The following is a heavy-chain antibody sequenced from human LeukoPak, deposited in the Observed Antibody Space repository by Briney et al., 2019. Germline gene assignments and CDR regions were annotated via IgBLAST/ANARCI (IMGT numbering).Heavy chain of an antibody. Sequence: PGGSLRLSCAASGFTFSSHWMHWVRQAPGKGLVWVSRINSDGSSTSYADSVKGRFTISRDNAKNTRYLQMNSLRAEDTAVYYCARSGYDGELDYWGQGTLVTVSS. CDR3: ARSGYDGELDY. V-gene: IGHV3-74*01. J-gene: IGHJ4*02. CDR1: GFTFSSHW. CDR2: INSDGSST. D-gene: IGHD3-3*01.